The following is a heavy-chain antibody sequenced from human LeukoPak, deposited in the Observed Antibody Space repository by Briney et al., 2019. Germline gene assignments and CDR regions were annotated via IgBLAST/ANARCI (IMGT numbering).Heavy chain of an antibody. Sequence: GGSLRLSCAASGFTVSNNYMNWVRQAPGKGLEWVSVIYSGGSTYYADSVQGRFTISRDNSKNTLYLQMNSLRAEDAAVYYCARGQRAAAGFDSWGQGTLVTVSS. V-gene: IGHV3-53*01. J-gene: IGHJ4*02. CDR1: GFTVSNNY. CDR3: ARGQRAAAGFDS. CDR2: IYSGGST. D-gene: IGHD6-13*01.